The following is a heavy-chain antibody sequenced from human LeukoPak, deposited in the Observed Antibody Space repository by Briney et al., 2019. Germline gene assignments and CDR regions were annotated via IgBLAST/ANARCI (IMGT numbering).Heavy chain of an antibody. CDR3: ARYSYGIDY. J-gene: IGHJ4*02. CDR2: INPSGGST. V-gene: IGHV1-46*01. D-gene: IGHD5-18*01. Sequence: QAPGQXXEWMGIINPSGGSTSYAQKFQGRVTMTRDTSTSTVYMELSSLRSEDTAVYYCARYSYGIDYWGQGTLVTVSS.